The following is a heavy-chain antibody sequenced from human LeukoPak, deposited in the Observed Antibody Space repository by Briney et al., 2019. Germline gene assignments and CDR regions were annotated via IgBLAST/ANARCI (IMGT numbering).Heavy chain of an antibody. CDR1: GGSFSGYY. Sequence: SETLSLTCAVYGGSFSGYYWSWIRQPPGKGLEWIGEINHSGSTNYNPSLKSRVTISVDTSKNQFSLKLSSVTAADTAVYYCAKCCSGGSCYGMDVWGKGTTVTVSS. V-gene: IGHV4-34*01. CDR3: AKCCSGGSCYGMDV. D-gene: IGHD2-15*01. J-gene: IGHJ6*04. CDR2: INHSGST.